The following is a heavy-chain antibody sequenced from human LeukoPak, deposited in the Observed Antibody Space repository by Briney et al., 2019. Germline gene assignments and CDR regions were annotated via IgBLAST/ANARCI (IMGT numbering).Heavy chain of an antibody. CDR1: GYTLTEFS. CDR3: ATSRVGTTDY. V-gene: IGHV1-24*01. Sequence: ASVTVSCKVSGYTLTEFSMHWVRQAPGKGLEWMGGFDPEDGETIYAQKFQGRVAMTEDTSTDTAYMELSSLRSEDTAVYFCATSRVGTTDYWGQGTLVTVSS. J-gene: IGHJ4*02. D-gene: IGHD1-26*01. CDR2: FDPEDGET.